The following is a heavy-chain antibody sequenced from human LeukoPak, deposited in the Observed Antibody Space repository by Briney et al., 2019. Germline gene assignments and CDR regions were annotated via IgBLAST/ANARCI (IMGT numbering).Heavy chain of an antibody. CDR3: ARYHDYGDYKRYFDP. J-gene: IGHJ5*02. CDR2: INSDGSWT. Sequence: GGSLRLSCAASGNYWMHWVRQVPGKGLVWVSHINSDGSWTSYADSVKGRFTVSRDNSKNTLYLQMNSLRAEDTAVYYCARYHDYGDYKRYFDPWGQGILVTVSS. D-gene: IGHD4-17*01. V-gene: IGHV3-74*01. CDR1: GNYW.